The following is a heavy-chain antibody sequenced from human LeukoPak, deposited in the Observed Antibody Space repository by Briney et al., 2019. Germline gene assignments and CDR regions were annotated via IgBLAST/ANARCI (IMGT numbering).Heavy chain of an antibody. CDR2: IHPDDSDT. J-gene: IGHJ4*02. CDR1: GYTFTSYW. CDR3: ARGYCSTTRCYYFDL. Sequence: GESLKISCQGSGYTFTSYWIGWVRQMPGKGLESMAIIHPDDSDTRSSPSFQGQVTISADKSIGTAYLQWSSLKASDTAMYYCARGYCSTTRCYYFDLWGQGTLVTVSS. V-gene: IGHV5-51*01. D-gene: IGHD2-2*01.